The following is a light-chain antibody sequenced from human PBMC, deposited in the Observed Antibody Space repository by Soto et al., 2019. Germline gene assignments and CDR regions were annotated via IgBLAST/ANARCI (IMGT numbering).Light chain of an antibody. CDR2: EVS. J-gene: IGLJ3*02. Sequence: QSALTQPPSASGSPGQSVTISCTGTSSDVGFYNFVSWYQQHPGRAPKLMIYEVSKRPSGVPDRFSGSKSGNTASLTVSGLQAEDEADYYCSSYAGSNNWVFGGGTKLTVL. V-gene: IGLV2-8*01. CDR1: SSDVGFYNF. CDR3: SSYAGSNNWV.